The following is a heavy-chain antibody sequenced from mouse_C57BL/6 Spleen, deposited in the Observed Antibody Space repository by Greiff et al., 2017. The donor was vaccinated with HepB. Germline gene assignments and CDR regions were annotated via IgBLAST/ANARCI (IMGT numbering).Heavy chain of an antibody. CDR1: GYTFTSYW. CDR2: IHPNSGST. Sequence: QVQLQQPGAELVKPGASVKLSCKASGYTFTSYWMHRVKQRPGQGLEWIGMIHPNSGSTNYNEKFKSKATLTVDKSSSTAYMQLSSLTSEDSAVYYCARGDYGSSYVGYFDVWGTGTTFTVSS. D-gene: IGHD1-1*01. V-gene: IGHV1-64*01. CDR3: ARGDYGSSYVGYFDV. J-gene: IGHJ1*03.